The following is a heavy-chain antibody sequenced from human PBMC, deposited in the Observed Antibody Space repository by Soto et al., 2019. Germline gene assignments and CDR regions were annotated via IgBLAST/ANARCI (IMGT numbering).Heavy chain of an antibody. Sequence: XSVKVSCKASVYSFTAYAMHWVRQAPGQSLEWMGWINGGNGNTEYPQKFQARVTITRDTSASTVYMELSSLRSEDTAVYFCARARYSGTYNLYLDYWGQGTQVTVSS. CDR1: VYSFTAYA. V-gene: IGHV1-3*01. D-gene: IGHD1-26*01. J-gene: IGHJ4*02. CDR3: ARARYSGTYNLYLDY. CDR2: INGGNGNT.